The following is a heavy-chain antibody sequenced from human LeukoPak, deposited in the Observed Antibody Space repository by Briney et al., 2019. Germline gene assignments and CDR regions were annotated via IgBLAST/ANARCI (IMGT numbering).Heavy chain of an antibody. CDR1: GGSFSGYY. CDR2: INHSGST. V-gene: IGHV4-34*01. D-gene: IGHD3-3*01. J-gene: IGHJ6*03. CDR3: ARTGYYDFWSGYRTIPNYYYYMDV. Sequence: PSETLSLXCAVYGGSFSGYYWSWIRQPPGKGLEWIGEINHSGSTNYNPSLKSRVTISVDTYKNQFSLKLSSVTAADTAVYYCARTGYYDFWSGYRTIPNYYYYMDVWGKGTTVTVSS.